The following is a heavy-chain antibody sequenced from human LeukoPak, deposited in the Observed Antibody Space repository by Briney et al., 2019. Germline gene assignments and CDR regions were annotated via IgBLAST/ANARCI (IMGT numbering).Heavy chain of an antibody. Sequence: PGGSQRLSCAASGFTFSSYAMSWVRHAPGKGLEWVSTISGSGDTTYYADSVKGRFTISRDNSKNTLYLQMNSLKAEDTALYYCAVQRTRCQQVLDHWGQGTLVTVSS. CDR3: AVQRTRCQQVLDH. CDR1: GFTFSSYA. J-gene: IGHJ4*02. V-gene: IGHV3-23*01. D-gene: IGHD5-18*01. CDR2: ISGSGDTT.